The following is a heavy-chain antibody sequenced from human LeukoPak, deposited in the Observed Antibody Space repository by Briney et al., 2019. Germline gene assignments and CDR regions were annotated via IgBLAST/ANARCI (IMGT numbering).Heavy chain of an antibody. CDR3: AKHYDYGDYFDP. J-gene: IGHJ5*02. V-gene: IGHV3-53*01. D-gene: IGHD4-17*01. Sequence: GGSLRLSCAASGFTVSGNHMNWVRQAPGKGLEWVSVIYSTGRIDYAESVNGRFTISRDNSENTFYLQMNDLRVEDTAVYYCAKHYDYGDYFDPWGQGTLVTVSS. CDR2: IYSTGRI. CDR1: GFTVSGNH.